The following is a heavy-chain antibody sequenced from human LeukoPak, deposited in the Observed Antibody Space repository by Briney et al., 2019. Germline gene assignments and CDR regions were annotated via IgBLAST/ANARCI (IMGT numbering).Heavy chain of an antibody. CDR1: GFTFSSYW. J-gene: IGHJ4*02. CDR3: ARAGVRYCTNGVCSLFDS. Sequence: PGGSLRLSCAASGFTFSSYWMGWVSQAPGKGLEWVANIKQDGSDKYYVDSVKGRFTISRENAKNSLYLQMNSLRAEDTAVYYCARAGVRYCTNGVCSLFDSWGQGTLVTVSS. V-gene: IGHV3-7*01. D-gene: IGHD2-8*01. CDR2: IKQDGSDK.